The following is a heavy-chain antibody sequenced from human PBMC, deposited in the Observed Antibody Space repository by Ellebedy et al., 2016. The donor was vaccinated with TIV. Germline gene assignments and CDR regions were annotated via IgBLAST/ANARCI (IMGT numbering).Heavy chain of an antibody. CDR1: GFTFSSYW. Sequence: GESLKISXAASGFTFSSYWMSWVRQAPGKGLEWVANIKQDGSEKYYVDSVKGRFTISRDNAKNSLYLQMNSLRAEDTAVYYCARDERLRYYYDSSGYYLLDYWGQGTLVTVSS. D-gene: IGHD3-22*01. CDR2: IKQDGSEK. J-gene: IGHJ4*02. V-gene: IGHV3-7*01. CDR3: ARDERLRYYYDSSGYYLLDY.